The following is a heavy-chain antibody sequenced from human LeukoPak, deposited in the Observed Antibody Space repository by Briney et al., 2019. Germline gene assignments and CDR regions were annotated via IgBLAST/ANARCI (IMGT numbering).Heavy chain of an antibody. D-gene: IGHD6-6*01. CDR1: GFTFSSHA. Sequence: PGGSLRLSCSASGFTFSSHAVNWVRQPPGKGLEWVSRISGGGGTTYYADSVKGRFTISRDNSKSTLYLQMNSLRADDTAVYYCANGDAARPSEGLDYWGRGTLVTVSS. CDR3: ANGDAARPSEGLDY. V-gene: IGHV3-23*01. CDR2: ISGGGGTT. J-gene: IGHJ4*02.